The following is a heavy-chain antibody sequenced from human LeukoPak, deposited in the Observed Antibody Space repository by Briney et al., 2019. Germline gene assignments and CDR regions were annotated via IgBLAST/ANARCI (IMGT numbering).Heavy chain of an antibody. CDR2: IIPILGIA. CDR3: ARYGDYVGVFDY. Sequence: GASVKVSCKASGYTFTSYYMHWVRQAPGQGLEWMGRIIPILGIANYAQKFQGRVTITADKSTSTAYMELSSLRSEDTAVYYCARYGDYVGVFDYWGQGTLVTVSS. J-gene: IGHJ4*02. D-gene: IGHD4-17*01. V-gene: IGHV1-69*02. CDR1: GYTFTSYY.